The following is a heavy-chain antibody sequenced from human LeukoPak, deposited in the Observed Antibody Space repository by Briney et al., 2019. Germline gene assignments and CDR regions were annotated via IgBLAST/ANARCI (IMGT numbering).Heavy chain of an antibody. Sequence: SETLSLTCTVSGGSISSYYWSWIRQPPGKGLEWIGCIYYSGSTNYNPSLKSRVTISVDTSKNQFSLKLSSVTAADTAVYYCAREVAAAGHFDYWGQGTLVTVSS. CDR3: AREVAAAGHFDY. D-gene: IGHD6-13*01. J-gene: IGHJ4*02. V-gene: IGHV4-59*01. CDR1: GGSISSYY. CDR2: IYYSGST.